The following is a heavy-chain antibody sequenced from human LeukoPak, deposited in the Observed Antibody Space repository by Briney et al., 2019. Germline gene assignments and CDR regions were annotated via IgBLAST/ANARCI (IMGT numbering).Heavy chain of an antibody. Sequence: GGSLRLSCAASGFIFSIYSMNWVRQPPGKGLEGVSSISSSSSYIYYADSVKGRFTIPRDNAKNSLYLQMNSLRAEDTAVYYCARIGYQLLDYWGQGTLVTVSS. CDR1: GFIFSIYS. CDR3: ARIGYQLLDY. J-gene: IGHJ4*02. D-gene: IGHD2-2*01. V-gene: IGHV3-21*01. CDR2: ISSSSSYI.